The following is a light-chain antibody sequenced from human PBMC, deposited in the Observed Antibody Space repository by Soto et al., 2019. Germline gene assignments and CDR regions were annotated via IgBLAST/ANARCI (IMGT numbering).Light chain of an antibody. CDR1: QSVNSDY. CDR2: IAS. V-gene: IGKV3-20*01. Sequence: EIVLTQSPGTLSLFPGERATLSCRATQSVNSDYLAWYQQKPGQAPRLLIYIASRRATGIPDRFSGSGSGTDFTLTINRLGPEDFAVYYCQQYGTSPWTFGEGTKVEIK. J-gene: IGKJ1*01. CDR3: QQYGTSPWT.